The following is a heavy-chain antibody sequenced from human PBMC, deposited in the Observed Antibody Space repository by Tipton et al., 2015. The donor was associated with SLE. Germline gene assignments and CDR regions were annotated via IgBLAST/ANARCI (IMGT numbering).Heavy chain of an antibody. D-gene: IGHD3-16*01. CDR2: ISGYNGNT. CDR1: GYTFTSYC. Sequence: QSGPGVKKPGASVKVSCKASGYTFTSYCITWVRQAPGQGLEWMGWISGYNGNTNYAQKLQGRVTMTTDTSTSTAYMELRSLRSDDTAVYYCARLGDWDFYYYMDVWGKGTTVTVSS. CDR3: ARLGDWDFYYYMDV. V-gene: IGHV1-18*01. J-gene: IGHJ6*03.